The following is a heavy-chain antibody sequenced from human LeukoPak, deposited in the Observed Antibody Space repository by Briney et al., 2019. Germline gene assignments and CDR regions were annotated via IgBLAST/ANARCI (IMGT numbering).Heavy chain of an antibody. Sequence: SETLSFTCAVYGGSFSGYYWSWIRQPPGKGLEWIGEINHSGSTNYSPSLKSRVTISVDTSKNQFSLKLSSVTAADTAVYYCARGVPRLLDYWGQGTLVTVSS. CDR1: GGSFSGYY. D-gene: IGHD2/OR15-2a*01. J-gene: IGHJ4*02. V-gene: IGHV4-34*01. CDR2: INHSGST. CDR3: ARGVPRLLDY.